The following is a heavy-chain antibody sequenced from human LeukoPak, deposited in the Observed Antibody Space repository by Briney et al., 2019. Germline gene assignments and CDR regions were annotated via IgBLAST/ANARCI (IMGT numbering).Heavy chain of an antibody. CDR3: ARDGYPYYDSSGSEAVFDY. J-gene: IGHJ4*02. CDR2: IYYSGST. Sequence: SETLSLTCTVSGGSISSSSYYWGWIRQPPGKGLEWIGSIYYSGSTYYNPSLKSRVTISVDTSKNQFSLKLSSVTAADTAVYYCARDGYPYYDSSGSEAVFDYWGQGTLVTVSS. V-gene: IGHV4-39*07. CDR1: GGSISSSSYY. D-gene: IGHD3-22*01.